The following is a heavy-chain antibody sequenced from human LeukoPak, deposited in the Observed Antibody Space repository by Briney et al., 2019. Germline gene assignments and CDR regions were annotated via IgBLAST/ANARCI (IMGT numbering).Heavy chain of an antibody. CDR2: IYYTGPT. CDR1: GGSINGYY. D-gene: IGHD1-26*01. Sequence: PSETLSLTCTVSGGSINGYYWNWIRQPPGKGLEWIGYIYYTGPTNYNPSLKSRVTISVDTSKNQFSLKLSSVTAADTAVYYCARHGSGGSYGYWGQGTLVTVSS. V-gene: IGHV4-59*08. CDR3: ARHGSGGSYGY. J-gene: IGHJ4*02.